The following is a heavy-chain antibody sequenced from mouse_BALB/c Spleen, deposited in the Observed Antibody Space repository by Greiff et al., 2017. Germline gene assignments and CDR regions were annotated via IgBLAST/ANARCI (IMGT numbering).Heavy chain of an antibody. V-gene: IGHV5-12-1*01. CDR3: ARRDYYYYAMDY. CDR1: GFAFSSYD. J-gene: IGHJ4*01. D-gene: IGHD1-1*01. Sequence: EVKLMESGGGLVKPGGSLKLSCAASGFAFSSYDMSWVRQTPEKRLEWVAYISSGGGSTYYPDTVKGRFTISRDNAKNTLYLQMSSLKSEDTAMYYCARRDYYYYAMDYWGQGTSVTVSS. CDR2: ISSGGGST.